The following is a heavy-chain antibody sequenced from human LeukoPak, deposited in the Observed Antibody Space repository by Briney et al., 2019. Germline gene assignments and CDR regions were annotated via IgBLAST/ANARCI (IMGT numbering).Heavy chain of an antibody. V-gene: IGHV4-34*01. J-gene: IGHJ5*02. CDR1: GGSFSGYY. Sequence: SETLSLTCAVYGGSFSGYYWSWIRQPPGKGLEWIGEINHSGSTNYNPSLKSRVTISVDTSKNQFSLKLSSVTAADTAVYYCARGRLKYCSGGSCYSRLNFDPWGQGTLVTVSS. CDR3: ARGRLKYCSGGSCYSRLNFDP. D-gene: IGHD2-15*01. CDR2: INHSGST.